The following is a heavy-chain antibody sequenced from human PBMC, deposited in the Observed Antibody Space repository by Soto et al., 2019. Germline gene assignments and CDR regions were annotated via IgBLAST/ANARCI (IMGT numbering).Heavy chain of an antibody. D-gene: IGHD6-13*01. V-gene: IGHV3-9*01. J-gene: IGHJ4*02. Sequence: GGSLRLSCAASGFTFDDYAMHWVRQAPGKGLEWVSGISWNSGSIGYADSVKGRFTISRDNAKNSLYLQMNSLRAEDTALYYCAKAYSSSWYGDFDYWGQGTLVTVSS. CDR3: AKAYSSSWYGDFDY. CDR2: ISWNSGSI. CDR1: GFTFDDYA.